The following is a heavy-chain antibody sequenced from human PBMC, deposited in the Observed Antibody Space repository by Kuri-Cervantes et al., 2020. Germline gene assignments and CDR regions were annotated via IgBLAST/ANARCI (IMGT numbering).Heavy chain of an antibody. Sequence: GESLKISCAASGFTFSNYAVRWVRQTPGKGLEWVAVISYDGGDKYYADSVKGRFTISRDNSKNTLYLQMNSLRAEDTAVYYCAREGSYYYDSSPVYWGQGTLVTVSS. CDR3: AREGSYYYDSSPVY. CDR1: GFTFSNYA. CDR2: ISYDGGDK. J-gene: IGHJ4*02. D-gene: IGHD3-22*01. V-gene: IGHV3-30*07.